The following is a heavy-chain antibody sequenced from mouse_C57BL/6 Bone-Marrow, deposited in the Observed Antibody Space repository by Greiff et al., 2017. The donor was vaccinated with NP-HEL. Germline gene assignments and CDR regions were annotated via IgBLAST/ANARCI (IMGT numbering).Heavy chain of an antibody. CDR1: GYTFTSYW. CDR2: IYPGSGST. V-gene: IGHV1-55*01. J-gene: IGHJ3*01. Sequence: VQLQQPGAELVKPGASVKMSCKASGYTFTSYWITWVKQRPGQGLEWIGDIYPGSGSTNYNEKFKSKATLTVDTSSSTAYMQLSSLTSEDSAVYYCARDYYGSSPPWFAYWGQGTLVTVSA. D-gene: IGHD1-1*01. CDR3: ARDYYGSSPPWFAY.